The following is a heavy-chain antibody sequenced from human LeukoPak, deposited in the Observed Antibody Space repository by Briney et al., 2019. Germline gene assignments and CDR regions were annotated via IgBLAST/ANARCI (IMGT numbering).Heavy chain of an antibody. CDR2: MNPNSGNT. V-gene: IGHV1-8*03. CDR3: ARGSFGCSSTSCYTDAGYYYYYMDV. D-gene: IGHD2-2*02. Sequence: ASVKVSCKASGYTFTSYDINWVRQATGQGLEWMGWMNPNSGNTGYAQKFQGRVTITRNTSISTAYMELSSLRSEDTAVYYCARGSFGCSSTSCYTDAGYYYYYMDVWGKGTTVTVSS. CDR1: GYTFTSYD. J-gene: IGHJ6*03.